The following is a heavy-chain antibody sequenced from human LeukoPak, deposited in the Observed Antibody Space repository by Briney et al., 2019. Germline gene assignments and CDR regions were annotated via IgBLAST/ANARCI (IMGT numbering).Heavy chain of an antibody. Sequence: TGGSLRLSCAASGFTCSSYAMSWVRQAPWKGLEWVSAISGSGGSTSYADSVKGRFTISRDNSKNTLYLQMNSLRAEDTAVYYCAKRYCSGGSRYYDYWGQGTLVTVSS. V-gene: IGHV3-23*01. CDR3: AKRYCSGGSRYYDY. D-gene: IGHD2-15*01. CDR2: ISGSGGST. J-gene: IGHJ1*01. CDR1: GFTCSSYA.